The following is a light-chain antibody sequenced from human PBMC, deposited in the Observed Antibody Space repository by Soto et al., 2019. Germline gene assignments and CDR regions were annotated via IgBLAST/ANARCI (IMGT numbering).Light chain of an antibody. CDR1: SSNNGAGYD. V-gene: IGLV1-40*01. Sequence: QSVLTQPPSVSGAPGQRVTISCTGSSSNNGAGYDVHWYQQLPGTAPKLLISGNSHRPSGVPDRFSGSKSGTSASLAITGLQAEDEADYYCQSYDSSLSGYVVFGGGTKVTVL. CDR3: QSYDSSLSGYVV. CDR2: GNS. J-gene: IGLJ2*01.